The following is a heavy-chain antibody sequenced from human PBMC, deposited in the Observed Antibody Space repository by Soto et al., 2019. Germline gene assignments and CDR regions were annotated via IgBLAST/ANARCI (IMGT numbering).Heavy chain of an antibody. V-gene: IGHV1-69*12. CDR1: GGTFSSYA. CDR2: IIPIFGTA. D-gene: IGHD4-17*01. J-gene: IGHJ5*02. Sequence: QVQLVQSGAEVKKPGSSVKVSCKASGGTFSSYAISWVRQAPGQGLEWMGGIIPIFGTANYAQKFQGRVPITADESRSTAYMELRSLRSEDTDVYYCASNALREGSYNWFDPWGQGTLVTVSS. CDR3: ASNALREGSYNWFDP.